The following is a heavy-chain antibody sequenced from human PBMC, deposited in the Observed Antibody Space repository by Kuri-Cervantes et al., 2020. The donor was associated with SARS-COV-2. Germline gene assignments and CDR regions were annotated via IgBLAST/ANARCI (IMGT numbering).Heavy chain of an antibody. CDR3: ARLSGYDSSGYNDY. D-gene: IGHD3-22*01. V-gene: IGHV4-39*01. Sequence: GSLRLSCTVSGGSISSGDYYWSWIRQPPGKGLEWIGSIYYSGSTYYNPSLKSRVTISVDTSKNQFSLKLSSVTAADTAVYYCARLSGYDSSGYNDYWGQGTLVTVSS. J-gene: IGHJ4*02. CDR1: GGSISSGDYY. CDR2: IYYSGST.